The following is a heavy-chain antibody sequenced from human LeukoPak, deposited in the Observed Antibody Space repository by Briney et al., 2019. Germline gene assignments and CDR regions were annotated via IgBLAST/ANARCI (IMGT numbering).Heavy chain of an antibody. J-gene: IGHJ3*02. CDR1: GGSISSGSYY. CDR2: IYTSGST. CDR3: ASTYDILTLGAFDI. V-gene: IGHV4-61*02. D-gene: IGHD3-9*01. Sequence: SETLSLTCTVSGGSISSGSYYWSWIRQPAGKGLEWIGRIYTSGSTNYNPSLKSRVTISVDTSKNQFSLKLSSVTAADTAVYYCASTYDILTLGAFDIWGQGTMVTVSS.